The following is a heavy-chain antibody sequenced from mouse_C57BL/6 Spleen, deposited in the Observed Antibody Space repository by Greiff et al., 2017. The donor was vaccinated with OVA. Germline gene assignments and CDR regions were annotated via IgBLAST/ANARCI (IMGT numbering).Heavy chain of an antibody. CDR1: GFTFSDYG. CDR2: ISSGSSTI. V-gene: IGHV5-17*01. J-gene: IGHJ1*03. CDR3: ARPGYYGSSYGYFDV. D-gene: IGHD1-1*01. Sequence: EVQVVESGGGLVKPGGSLKLSCAASGFTFSDYGMHWVRQAPEKGLEWVAYISSGSSTIYYADTVKGRFTISRDNAKNTLFLQMTSLRSEDTAMYYGARPGYYGSSYGYFDVWGTGTTVTVSS.